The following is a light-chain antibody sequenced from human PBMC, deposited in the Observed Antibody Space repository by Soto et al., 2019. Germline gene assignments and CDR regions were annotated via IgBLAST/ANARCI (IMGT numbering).Light chain of an antibody. CDR2: DAS. CDR3: HQYNNWPRT. V-gene: IGKV3-15*01. Sequence: EIVMTQSPATLSVSPGERATLPCRASQRVSSNLAWYQQKPGQAPRLLIYDASTRATGIPARFSGSGSGTEFTLTISSLQSEDFAVYYCHQYNNWPRTFGQGTKVEIK. CDR1: QRVSSN. J-gene: IGKJ1*01.